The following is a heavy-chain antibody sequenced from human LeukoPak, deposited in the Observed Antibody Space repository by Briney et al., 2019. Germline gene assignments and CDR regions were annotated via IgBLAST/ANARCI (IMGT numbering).Heavy chain of an antibody. CDR3: ARDLHPPPDIVGAFDI. V-gene: IGHV1-2*02. CDR1: GYTFTSYY. D-gene: IGHD2-15*01. CDR2: INPNSGGT. Sequence: ASVKVSCKASGYTFTSYYMHWVRQAPGQGLEWMGWINPNSGGTNYAQKFQGRVTMTRDTSISTAYMELSRLRSDDTAVYYCARDLHPPPDIVGAFDIWGQGTMVTVSS. J-gene: IGHJ3*02.